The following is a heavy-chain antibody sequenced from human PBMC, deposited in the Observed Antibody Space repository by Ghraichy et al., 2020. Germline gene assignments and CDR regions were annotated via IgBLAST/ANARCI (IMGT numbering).Heavy chain of an antibody. J-gene: IGHJ4*02. CDR3: ARVPYYGSN. D-gene: IGHD3-10*01. Sequence: GASLRLSCAASGFTVSSNSMSWVRQAPGKGLEWVSLISSGVNTYYADSVKGRFTISRDNSKNTLYLQMNSLRAEDTAVYYCARVPYYGSNWGQGTLVTVSS. V-gene: IGHV3-66*01. CDR2: ISSGVNT. CDR1: GFTVSSNS.